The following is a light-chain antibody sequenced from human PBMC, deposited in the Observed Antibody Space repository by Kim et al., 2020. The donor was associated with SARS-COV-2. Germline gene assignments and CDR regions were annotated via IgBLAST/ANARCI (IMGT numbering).Light chain of an antibody. CDR2: GAS. CDR1: HIVITNY. Sequence: WARDGKAAPSCKASHIVITNYLAWYKHKPGQSPRLLIYGASRRATGIPDRFSGSESGTDFSLSISRLEHEDLAVYYSQQYSRATWTFGEGTKGEI. V-gene: IGKV3-20*01. CDR3: QQYSRATWT. J-gene: IGKJ1*01.